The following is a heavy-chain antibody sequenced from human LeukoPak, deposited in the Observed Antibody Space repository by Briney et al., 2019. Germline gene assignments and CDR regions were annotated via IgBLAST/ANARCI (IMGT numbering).Heavy chain of an antibody. D-gene: IGHD3-10*01. CDR1: GFTFSTYW. V-gene: IGHV3-7*02. CDR3: ARGRSITLLRGVAMSDGFDI. CDR2: IKEDGSAT. J-gene: IGHJ3*02. Sequence: PGGSLRRSCAASGFTFSTYWMTWVRQAPGKGPEWVANIKEDGSATYYVDSVKGRFTISRDNAKNLLFLQMNGLRAEDTALYYCARGRSITLLRGVAMSDGFDIWGQGAMVAVSS.